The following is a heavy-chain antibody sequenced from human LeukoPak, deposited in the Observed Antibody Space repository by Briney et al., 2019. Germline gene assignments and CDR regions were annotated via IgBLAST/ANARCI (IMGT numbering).Heavy chain of an antibody. V-gene: IGHV3-13*01. J-gene: IGHJ2*01. CDR1: GFTFSRYD. CDR3: ARAGYSSSWYSRYFDL. Sequence: GRSLRLSCAASGFTFSRYDMDWVSQPTRKGLEWVSGIGTAGEIYYPGSVKGRFTISRENAKNPLYLQMNSLRAGDTAVYYCARAGYSSSWYSRYFDLWGRGTLVTVSS. D-gene: IGHD6-13*01. CDR2: IGTAGEI.